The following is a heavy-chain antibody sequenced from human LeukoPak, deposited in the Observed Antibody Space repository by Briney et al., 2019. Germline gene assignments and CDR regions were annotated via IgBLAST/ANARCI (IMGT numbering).Heavy chain of an antibody. CDR3: ARVFYDILSPGXGFDX. Sequence: SETLSLTCTVSGSSISSYYWSWIRQPPGKGLEWIGYIYYSGSTNYNPSLKSRVTISVGTSKNQFSLKLSSVTAADTAVYYCARVFYDILSPGXGFDXXGQGTMVIV. CDR1: GSSISSYY. J-gene: IGHJ3*01. CDR2: IYYSGST. D-gene: IGHD3-9*01. V-gene: IGHV4-59*01.